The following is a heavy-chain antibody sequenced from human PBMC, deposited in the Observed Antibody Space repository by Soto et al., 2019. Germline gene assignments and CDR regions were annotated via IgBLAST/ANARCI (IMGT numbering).Heavy chain of an antibody. CDR3: ARGDYSYYYYYYMDV. V-gene: IGHV4-39*01. D-gene: IGHD2-15*01. Sequence: WVLQAPGKGLEWIGSIYYSGSTYYNPSLKSRVTISVDTSKNQFSLKLSSVTAQDTAVYYCARGDYSYYYYYYMDVWGKGTTVTVSS. J-gene: IGHJ6*03. CDR2: IYYSGST.